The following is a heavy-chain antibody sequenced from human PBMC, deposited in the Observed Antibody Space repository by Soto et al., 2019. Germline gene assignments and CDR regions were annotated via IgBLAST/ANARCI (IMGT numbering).Heavy chain of an antibody. CDR1: GFTFSSYA. J-gene: IGHJ6*02. D-gene: IGHD3-10*01. Sequence: GGSLRLSCAASGFTFSSYAMHWVRQAPGKGLEGVAVISYDGSNKYYADSVKGRFTISRDNSKNTMDLQMNSLRAEDTDVYYSAIYLLWFVVPLPEDTIRYYYYGMYVRGQSTTVSVSS. V-gene: IGHV3-30-3*01. CDR2: ISYDGSNK. CDR3: AIYLLWFVVPLPEDTIRYYYYGMYV.